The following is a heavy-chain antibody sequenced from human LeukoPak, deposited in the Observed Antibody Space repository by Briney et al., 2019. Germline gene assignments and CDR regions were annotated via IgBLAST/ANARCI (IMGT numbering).Heavy chain of an antibody. CDR1: GFTLNSDA. V-gene: IGHV3-23*01. D-gene: IGHD2-21*01. J-gene: IGHJ4*02. CDR3: ASSANGVKTRF. CDR2: ISPGGTT. Sequence: PGKSLRLSCAASGFTLNSDAMSWVRQAPGKGLEWVSAISPGGTTYYADSVKGRFTISRDTSKNTLHLQMNSLRAEDTAVYYCASSANGVKTRFWGQGTLVTVSS.